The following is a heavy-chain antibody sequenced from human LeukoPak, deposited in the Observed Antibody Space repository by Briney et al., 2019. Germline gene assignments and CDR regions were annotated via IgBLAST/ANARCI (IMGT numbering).Heavy chain of an antibody. CDR1: GFTFSSYS. CDR2: ISSSSSTI. CDR3: ARVQGYCSGGSCYGMDV. D-gene: IGHD2-15*01. Sequence: GGSLRLSCAASGFTFSSYSMNWVRQAPEKGLEWVSYISSSSSTIYYADSVKGRFTISRDNAKNSLYLQMNSLRAEDTAVYYCARVQGYCSGGSCYGMDVWGQGTTVTVSS. J-gene: IGHJ6*02. V-gene: IGHV3-48*01.